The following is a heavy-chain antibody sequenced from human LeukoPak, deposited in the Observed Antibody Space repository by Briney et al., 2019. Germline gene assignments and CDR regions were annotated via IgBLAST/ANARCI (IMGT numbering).Heavy chain of an antibody. V-gene: IGHV3-21*01. CDR3: ARGLEALYYDFWSGYYDCDY. CDR2: ISSSSSYI. J-gene: IGHJ4*02. Sequence: PGGSLRLSCAASGFTFSSYSMNWVRQAPGKGLEWVSSISSSSSYIYYADSVKGRFTISRDNAKNSLYLQMNSLRAEDTAVYYCARGLEALYYDFWSGYYDCDYWGQGTLVTVSS. CDR1: GFTFSSYS. D-gene: IGHD3-3*01.